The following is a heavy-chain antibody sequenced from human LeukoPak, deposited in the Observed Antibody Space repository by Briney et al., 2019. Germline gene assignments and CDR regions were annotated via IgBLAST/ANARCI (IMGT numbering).Heavy chain of an antibody. J-gene: IGHJ4*02. CDR1: GFSVSNNY. V-gene: IGHV3-53*01. Sequence: PGGSLRLSCAASGFSVSNNYMSWVRQAPGKGPEGVSVIYSRGATYYADSVKGRFTISRDNSKNTLYLQMNSLRVEDTAVYYCAARNYWGQGTLVTVSS. D-gene: IGHD1-14*01. CDR2: IYSRGAT. CDR3: AARNY.